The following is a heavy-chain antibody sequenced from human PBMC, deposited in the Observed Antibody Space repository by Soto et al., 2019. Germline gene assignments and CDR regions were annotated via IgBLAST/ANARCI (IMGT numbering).Heavy chain of an antibody. Sequence: GGSLRLSCAASGFTFSNAWMSWVRQAPGKGLEWVGRIKSKTDGGTTDYAAPVKGRFTISRDDSKNTLYLQMNSLKTEDTAVYYCTKDVLMVYARTFDYWGQGTLVTVSS. J-gene: IGHJ4*02. CDR3: TKDVLMVYARTFDY. CDR2: IKSKTDGGTT. D-gene: IGHD2-8*01. CDR1: GFTFSNAW. V-gene: IGHV3-15*01.